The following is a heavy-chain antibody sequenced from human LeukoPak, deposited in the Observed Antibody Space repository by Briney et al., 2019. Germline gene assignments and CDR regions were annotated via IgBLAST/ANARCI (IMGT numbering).Heavy chain of an antibody. Sequence: PSETLSLTCAVYGGSFSGYYWSWIRQPPGKGLEWIGEINHSGSTNYNPSLKSRVTISVDTSKNQFSLKLSSVTAADTAVYYCARGDPITGTWSTGSSSDAFDIWGQGTTATVSS. V-gene: IGHV4-34*01. CDR1: GGSFSGYY. CDR2: INHSGST. CDR3: ARGDPITGTWSTGSSSDAFDI. D-gene: IGHD1-7*01. J-gene: IGHJ3*02.